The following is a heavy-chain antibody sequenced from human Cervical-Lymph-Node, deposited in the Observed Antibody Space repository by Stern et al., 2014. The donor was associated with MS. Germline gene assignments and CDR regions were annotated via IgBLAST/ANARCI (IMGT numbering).Heavy chain of an antibody. D-gene: IGHD2-15*01. Sequence: EVQLVESGGGLVQPGGSLRLSCAASGFTFSSYWMNWVRPAPGQGLEWVANIKEDGSETYYVDSVKGRFTIARDNAKNSLYLQMNSLRAEDTAVYYCARGSDTWGQGTLVTVSS. CDR2: IKEDGSET. J-gene: IGHJ5*02. V-gene: IGHV3-7*01. CDR3: ARGSDT. CDR1: GFTFSSYW.